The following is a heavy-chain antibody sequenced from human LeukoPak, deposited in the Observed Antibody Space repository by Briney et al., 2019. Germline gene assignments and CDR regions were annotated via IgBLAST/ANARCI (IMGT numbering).Heavy chain of an antibody. D-gene: IGHD6-6*01. CDR1: GFIFSSYA. Sequence: PGGSLRLSCAASGFIFSSYAMHWVRQAPGKGLEWVAVIYFDGSDKYYADSVMGRFTISRDNAKNSLYLQMNSLRAEDTAVYYCARGIGARDAFDIWGQGTMVTVSS. V-gene: IGHV3-30*04. J-gene: IGHJ3*02. CDR2: IYFDGSDK. CDR3: ARGIGARDAFDI.